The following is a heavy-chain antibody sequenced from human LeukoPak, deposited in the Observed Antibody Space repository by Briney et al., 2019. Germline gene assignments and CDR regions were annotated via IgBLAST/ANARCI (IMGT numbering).Heavy chain of an antibody. J-gene: IGHJ4*02. CDR3: ARFAAAKFNYFDY. Sequence: SETLSLTCTVSGGSISGYYWSWIRQPAGKGLEWIGRINNSGTTRYNASLNTRVTMSVDTSKNQFFLRLSSVSAADTAVYYCARFAAAKFNYFDYWGQGTLVTVSS. CDR2: INNSGTT. V-gene: IGHV4-4*07. D-gene: IGHD6-25*01. CDR1: GGSISGYY.